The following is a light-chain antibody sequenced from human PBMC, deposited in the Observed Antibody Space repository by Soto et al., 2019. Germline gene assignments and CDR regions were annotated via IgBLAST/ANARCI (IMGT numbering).Light chain of an antibody. J-gene: IGLJ2*01. CDR3: ASWDDSLRGVL. V-gene: IGLV1-47*01. CDR1: DSNIGSNP. Sequence: QSVLTQPPSASGTPGQRVTISCSGGDSNIGSNPVYWYQQLPGTAPKLVIHTNDQRPSGGPDRFSGSKSGTSATLAISGLRSEDEADYYCASWDDSLRGVLFGGGTQLTVL. CDR2: TND.